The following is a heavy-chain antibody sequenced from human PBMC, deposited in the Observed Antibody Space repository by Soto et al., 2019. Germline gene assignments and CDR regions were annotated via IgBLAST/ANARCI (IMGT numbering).Heavy chain of an antibody. CDR1: GFTFNNAW. Sequence: EVQLVESGGALVKPGGSLRLSCGASGFTFNNAWMNWVRQAPGKGLEWVGRIKSKTDGGTTDYAAPVKGRFSISRDDSKHTLCLQMKSLKTEDSAVYYCTTAISNYHDSGTFDFWGQGTLVTVSS. CDR3: TTAISNYHDSGTFDF. D-gene: IGHD3-10*01. V-gene: IGHV3-15*02. CDR2: IKSKTDGGTT. J-gene: IGHJ5*01.